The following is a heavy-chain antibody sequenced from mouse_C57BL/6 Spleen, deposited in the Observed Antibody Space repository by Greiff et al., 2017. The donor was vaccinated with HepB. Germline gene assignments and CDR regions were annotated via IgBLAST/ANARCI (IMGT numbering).Heavy chain of an antibody. CDR3: ARGAVVATGGSDV. Sequence: QVQLQQPGAELVKPGASVKLSCKASGYTFTSYWMHWVKQRPGQGLEWIGMIHPNSGSTNYNEKFKSKATLTVDKSSSTAYMQLSSLTSEDSAVYYCARGAVVATGGSDVWGTGTTVTVSS. J-gene: IGHJ1*03. D-gene: IGHD1-1*01. CDR1: GYTFTSYW. V-gene: IGHV1-64*01. CDR2: IHPNSGST.